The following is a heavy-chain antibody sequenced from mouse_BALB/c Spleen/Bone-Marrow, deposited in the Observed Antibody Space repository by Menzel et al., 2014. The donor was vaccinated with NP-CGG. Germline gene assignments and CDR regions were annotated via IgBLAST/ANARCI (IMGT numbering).Heavy chain of an antibody. CDR2: SRNKAKHYTT. CDR3: ARDVGYGNYFVY. Sequence: EVNVVESGGGLVQPGDSLRLSCAPSGFTFSDFYMEWVRQPPGKRLEWIAASRNKAKHYTTEYSASVKGRFIVSRDTSQSILYLQMNALRAEDTAIYYCARDVGYGNYFVYWGQGTLVTVSA. V-gene: IGHV7-1*02. D-gene: IGHD2-10*02. J-gene: IGHJ3*01. CDR1: GFTFSDFY.